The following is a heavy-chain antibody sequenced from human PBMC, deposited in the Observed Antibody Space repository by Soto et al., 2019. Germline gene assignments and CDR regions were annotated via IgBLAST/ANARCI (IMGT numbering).Heavy chain of an antibody. Sequence: ASVKVSCKASGYTFTSYYMHWVRQAPGQGLEWMGIINPSGGSTSYAQKFQGRVTMTRDTSTSTVYMELSSLRSEDTAVYYCAREPTYYYDSSGYYSPRDYYGMDVWGQGTTVTVSS. V-gene: IGHV1-46*01. J-gene: IGHJ6*02. CDR2: INPSGGST. CDR3: AREPTYYYDSSGYYSPRDYYGMDV. D-gene: IGHD3-22*01. CDR1: GYTFTSYY.